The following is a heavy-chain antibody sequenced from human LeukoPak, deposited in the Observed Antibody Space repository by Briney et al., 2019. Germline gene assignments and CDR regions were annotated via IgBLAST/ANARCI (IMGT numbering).Heavy chain of an antibody. CDR3: ARDSRPYGMDV. Sequence: PGRSLRLSCAASGFTFSSYGMHWVRRAPGKGLEWVAVIWYDGSNKYYAGSVKGRFTISRDNSKNTLYLQMNSLRAEDTAVYYCARDSRPYGMDVWGQGTTVTVSS. CDR1: GFTFSSYG. CDR2: IWYDGSNK. V-gene: IGHV3-33*01. J-gene: IGHJ6*02. D-gene: IGHD2-2*01.